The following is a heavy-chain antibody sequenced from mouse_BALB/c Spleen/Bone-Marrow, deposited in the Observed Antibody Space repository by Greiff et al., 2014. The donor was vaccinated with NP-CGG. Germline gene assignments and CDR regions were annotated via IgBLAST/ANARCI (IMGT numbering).Heavy chain of an antibody. V-gene: IGHV2-9*02. CDR1: GFSLTSYG. CDR2: IWAGGST. J-gene: IGHJ3*01. Sequence: QVQLKQSGPGLVAPSQSLSITCTVSGFSLTSYGVHWVRQPPGKGLEWLGAIWAGGSTNYNSDLMSRLSISKDNSKSQVFLKMNSLQTDDTAMYYCASPIYYDYPLFAYWGQGTLVTVSA. CDR3: ASPIYYDYPLFAY. D-gene: IGHD2-4*01.